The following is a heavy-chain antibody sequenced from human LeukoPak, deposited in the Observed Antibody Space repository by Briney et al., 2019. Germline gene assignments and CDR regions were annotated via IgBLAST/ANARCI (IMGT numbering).Heavy chain of an antibody. CDR1: GDSVSSNSAA. J-gene: IGHJ5*02. CDR2: TYYRSKWYN. Sequence: SQTLSLTCAISGDSVSSNSAAWNWIRQSPSRGLEWLGRTYYRSKWYNDYAVSVKSRITINPDTSKNQFSLQLNSVAPEDTAVYYCARGVIAVAGTQRFDPWGQGTLVTVSS. V-gene: IGHV6-1*01. CDR3: ARGVIAVAGTQRFDP. D-gene: IGHD6-19*01.